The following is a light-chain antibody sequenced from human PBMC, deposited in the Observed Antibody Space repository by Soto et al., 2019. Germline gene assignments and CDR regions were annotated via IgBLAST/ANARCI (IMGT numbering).Light chain of an antibody. CDR2: EGS. CDR1: SSDVGSYNL. Sequence: QSALTQPASVSGSPGQSITISCTGTSSDVGSYNLVSWYQQSPGKAPKLMIYEGSKRPSGVSDRFSGSTSGNTASLTISGLQAEDEDDYYCCSYAGGGTFEFGGGTQLTVL. CDR3: CSYAGGGTFE. J-gene: IGLJ2*01. V-gene: IGLV2-23*03.